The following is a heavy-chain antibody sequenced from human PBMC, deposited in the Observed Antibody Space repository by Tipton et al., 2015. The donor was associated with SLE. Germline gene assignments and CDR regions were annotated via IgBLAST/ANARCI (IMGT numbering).Heavy chain of an antibody. CDR1: GFTFSSYA. V-gene: IGHV3-23*01. D-gene: IGHD3-9*01. CDR2: LSGGGANT. Sequence: SLRLSCVTSGFTFSSYALSWVRRAPGKGLEWVSALSGGGANTFYADSVKGRFTVSSDKSRNTLFLQMSSLRAEDTAVYYCARGGSRHFSDWGQGTLVTVSS. J-gene: IGHJ4*02. CDR3: ARGGSRHFSD.